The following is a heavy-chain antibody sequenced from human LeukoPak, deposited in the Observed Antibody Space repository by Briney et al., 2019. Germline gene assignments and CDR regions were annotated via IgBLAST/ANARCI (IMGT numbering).Heavy chain of an antibody. CDR3: ARADYYYDSSGYRPPHWYFDL. CDR2: IYDSGST. CDR1: GGSISSYY. V-gene: IGHV4-59*12. D-gene: IGHD3-22*01. Sequence: SETLSLTCTVSGGSISSYYWSWIRQSPGKGLEWIGYIYDSGSTKYNPSLESRVTISVDTSKNQFSLKLSSVTAADTAVYYCARADYYYDSSGYRPPHWYFDLWGRGTLVTVSS. J-gene: IGHJ2*01.